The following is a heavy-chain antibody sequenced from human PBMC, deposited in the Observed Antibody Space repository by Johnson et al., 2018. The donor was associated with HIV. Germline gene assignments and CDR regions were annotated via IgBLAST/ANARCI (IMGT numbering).Heavy chain of an antibody. CDR3: AREANCGGDCYAFDI. Sequence: QVQLVESGGGVVQPGRSLRLSCAASGFSFSSYAMHWVRQAPGKGLEWVTVISYDGGLKYYADSVKGRFTISRDNAKNSLYLQMNSLRAEDPAVYYCAREANCGGDCYAFDIWGQGTMVTVSP. J-gene: IGHJ3*02. V-gene: IGHV3-30*04. CDR1: GFSFSSYA. CDR2: ISYDGGLK. D-gene: IGHD2-21*01.